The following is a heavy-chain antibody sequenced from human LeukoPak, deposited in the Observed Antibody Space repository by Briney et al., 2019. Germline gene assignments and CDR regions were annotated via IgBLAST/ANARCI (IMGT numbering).Heavy chain of an antibody. V-gene: IGHV1-69*05. CDR1: GGTFSSYA. J-gene: IGHJ3*02. Sequence: SVKVSCKASGGTFSSYAISWVRQAPGQGLEWMGRIIPIFGTANYAQKFQGRVTITTDESTSTAYMELSSLRSEDTAVYYCARGERPFSGRFLECSRIHAFDIWGQGTMVTVSS. D-gene: IGHD3-3*01. CDR3: ARGERPFSGRFLECSRIHAFDI. CDR2: IIPIFGTA.